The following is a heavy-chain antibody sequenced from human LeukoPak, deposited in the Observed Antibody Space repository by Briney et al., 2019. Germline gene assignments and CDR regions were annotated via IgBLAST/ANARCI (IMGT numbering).Heavy chain of an antibody. Sequence: PSETLSLTCTVSGGSISSYCWSWIRQPPGKGLEWIGYIYYSGSTNYNPSLKSRVTISVDTSKNQFSLKLSSVTAADTAVYYCARLAGGDYSGYDDLDYWGQGTLVTVSS. J-gene: IGHJ4*02. CDR1: GGSISSYC. D-gene: IGHD5-12*01. V-gene: IGHV4-59*08. CDR3: ARLAGGDYSGYDDLDY. CDR2: IYYSGST.